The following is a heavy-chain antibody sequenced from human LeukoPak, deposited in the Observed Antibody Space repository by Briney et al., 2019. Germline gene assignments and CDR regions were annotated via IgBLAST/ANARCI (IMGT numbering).Heavy chain of an antibody. CDR3: ARYDDFPSYGMDV. D-gene: IGHD3-3*01. J-gene: IGHJ6*02. CDR1: GYTFTSYG. Sequence: GASVKVSCKASGYTFTSYGISWVRQAPGQGLEWMGWVSAYNGNTNYAQKLQGRVTMTTDTSTSTAYMELRSLRSDDTAVYYCARYDDFPSYGMDVWSQGTTVTVSS. V-gene: IGHV1-18*01. CDR2: VSAYNGNT.